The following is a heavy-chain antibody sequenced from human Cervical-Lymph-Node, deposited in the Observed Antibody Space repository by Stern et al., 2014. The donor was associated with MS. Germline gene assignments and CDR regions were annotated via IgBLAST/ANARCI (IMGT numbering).Heavy chain of an antibody. J-gene: IGHJ4*02. CDR1: GGSISSTSYF. Sequence: QVQLQESGPGLVKPSETLSLTCTVSGGSISSTSYFWGWIRQPPRQWLEWIGSIYHGGPTYTTPSPKSGVSIPENPPKSLFPRKRRSVTAADTAVYFCARLPDYGASLDYWGQGSLVTVSS. CDR3: ARLPDYGASLDY. D-gene: IGHD4-17*01. V-gene: IGHV4-39*01. CDR2: IYHGGPT.